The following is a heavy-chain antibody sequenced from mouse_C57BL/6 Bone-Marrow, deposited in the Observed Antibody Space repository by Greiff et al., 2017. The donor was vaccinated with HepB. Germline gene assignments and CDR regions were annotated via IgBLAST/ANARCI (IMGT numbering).Heavy chain of an antibody. CDR1: GYTFTGYW. CDR2: ILPGSGST. CDR3: ARSGVLRYRYFDV. D-gene: IGHD1-1*01. Sequence: VKLKESGAELMKPGASVKLSCKASGYTFTGYWIEWVKQRPGHGLEWIGGILPGSGSTNYNEKFKGKATLTADTSSNTAYMQLSSLTTEDSAIFYCARSGVLRYRYFDVWGTGTTVTVSS. J-gene: IGHJ1*03. V-gene: IGHV1-9*01.